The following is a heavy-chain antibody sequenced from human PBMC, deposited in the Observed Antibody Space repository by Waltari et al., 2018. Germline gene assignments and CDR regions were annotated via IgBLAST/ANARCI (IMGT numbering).Heavy chain of an antibody. J-gene: IGHJ6*03. Sequence: EVQLVESGGGLVTPGESLRLPCVASGSSFLSYTMNWVRQAPGKGLEWVSSIGANGDYIYYADSVRGRFTTSRDNARNSLYLQMTSLRVDDSAIYFCVSHFEDYYYYMDVWGKGTTVTVSS. CDR1: GSSFLSYT. CDR3: VSHFEDYYYYMDV. CDR2: IGANGDYI. V-gene: IGHV3-21*04.